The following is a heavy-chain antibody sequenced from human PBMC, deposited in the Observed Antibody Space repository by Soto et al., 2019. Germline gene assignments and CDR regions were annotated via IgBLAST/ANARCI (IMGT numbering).Heavy chain of an antibody. D-gene: IGHD6-6*01. J-gene: IGHJ1*01. CDR2: IYPSDSRT. CDR3: LKFKYSTSVRYLHR. Sequence: GESLKISCESSGYTFANYWIGWVRQVGGKGLEWVALIYPSDSRTMYSPSFQGQVTISADKSISNAYLQWTSLKAKDAAISYWLKFKYSTSVRYLHRCGKVSPLTVSS. V-gene: IGHV5-51*01. CDR1: GYTFANYW.